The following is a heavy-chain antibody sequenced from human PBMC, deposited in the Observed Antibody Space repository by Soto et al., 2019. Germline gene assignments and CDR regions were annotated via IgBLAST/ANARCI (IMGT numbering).Heavy chain of an antibody. D-gene: IGHD1-1*01. Sequence: EVQLVESGGDLVQPGGSLRLSCAASGFTFSTYWMSWVRQAPGKGLEWVANIKQDGSERYYVDSVKGRFTISRDNAKNSLYLQMNSLRAEDTAVYYCATDSGTSDYWGQGTPVTVSS. CDR2: IKQDGSER. J-gene: IGHJ4*02. CDR1: GFTFSTYW. V-gene: IGHV3-7*01. CDR3: ATDSGTSDY.